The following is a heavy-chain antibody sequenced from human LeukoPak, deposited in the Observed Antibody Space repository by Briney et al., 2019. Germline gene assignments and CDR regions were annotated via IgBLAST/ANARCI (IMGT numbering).Heavy chain of an antibody. CDR1: GGSISSYY. CDR3: ARGYYDILTSDAFDI. J-gene: IGHJ3*02. CDR2: IYYSGST. V-gene: IGHV4-59*01. Sequence: SETLSLTCTVSGGSISSYYWSWTRQPPGKGLEWIGYIYYSGSTNYNPSLKSRVTISVDTSKNQFSLKLSSVTAADTAVYYCARGYYDILTSDAFDIWGQGTMVTVSS. D-gene: IGHD3-9*01.